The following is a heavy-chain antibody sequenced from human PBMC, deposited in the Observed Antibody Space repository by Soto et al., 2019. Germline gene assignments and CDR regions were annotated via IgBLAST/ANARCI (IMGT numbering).Heavy chain of an antibody. CDR1: GGSIRSGGYY. CDR2: IYYSGST. Sequence: PSETLSLTCTVSGGSIRSGGYYWSWVRQSPRRGLEWTGNIYYSGSTYYNPSLKSRLTISVDTSKNQFSLNLSSVTAADTAVYYCARDRLMATAGTARHYFGLDVWGQGTTLTVSS. V-gene: IGHV4-31*03. CDR3: ARDRLMATAGTARHYFGLDV. J-gene: IGHJ6*02. D-gene: IGHD5-18*01.